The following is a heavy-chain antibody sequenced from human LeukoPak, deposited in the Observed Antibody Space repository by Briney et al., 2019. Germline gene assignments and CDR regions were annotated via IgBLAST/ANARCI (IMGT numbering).Heavy chain of an antibody. J-gene: IGHJ4*02. CDR1: GFPLSSYA. Sequence: GGSLRLSCAVSGFPLSSYAMSWVRQAPGKGLEWVSATSSSDAGTYYADSVKGRFTISRDNSKNTLYLQMNSLRAEDTAVYYCASSGWYDAFDYWGQGTLVTVSS. V-gene: IGHV3-23*01. D-gene: IGHD6-19*01. CDR2: TSSSDAGT. CDR3: ASSGWYDAFDY.